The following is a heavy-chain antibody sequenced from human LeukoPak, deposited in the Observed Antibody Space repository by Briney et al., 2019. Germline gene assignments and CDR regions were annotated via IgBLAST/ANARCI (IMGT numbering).Heavy chain of an antibody. D-gene: IGHD6-13*01. CDR2: IYYSGST. CDR1: GGSIGSSSYY. J-gene: IGHJ5*02. V-gene: IGHV4-39*01. Sequence: ASETLSLTCTVSGGSIGSSSYYWGWIRQPPGKGLEWIGSIYYSGSTYYNPSLKSRVTISVDKSKNQFSLKLSSVTAADTAVYYCARHVPGAAGILRWFDPWGQGTLVTVSS. CDR3: ARHVPGAAGILRWFDP.